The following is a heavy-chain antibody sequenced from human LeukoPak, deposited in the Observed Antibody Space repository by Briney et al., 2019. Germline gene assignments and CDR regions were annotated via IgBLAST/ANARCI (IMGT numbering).Heavy chain of an antibody. V-gene: IGHV3-30*18. J-gene: IGHJ4*02. CDR3: AKEYCSGGSCYFDY. CDR2: ISYDGSNK. D-gene: IGHD2-15*01. CDR1: GFTFSSYG. Sequence: GRSPRLSCAASGFTFSSYGMHWVRQAPGKGLEWVAVISYDGSNKYYADSVKGRFTISRDNSKNTLYLQMNSLRAEDTAVYYCAKEYCSGGSCYFDYWGQGTLVTVSS.